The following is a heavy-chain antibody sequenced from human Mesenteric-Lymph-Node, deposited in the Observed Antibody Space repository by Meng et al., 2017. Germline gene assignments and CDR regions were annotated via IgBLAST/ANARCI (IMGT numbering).Heavy chain of an antibody. CDR2: IYTGDSDT. CDR1: GYSFTSYW. D-gene: IGHD6-13*01. V-gene: IGHV5-51*01. J-gene: IGHJ4*02. CDR3: ARRISSWYFFDY. Sequence: GESLKISCKGSGYSFTSYWIGWVRQMPGKGLEWMGIIYTGDSDTRYSPSFQGQVTISADKSISTAYLQWNSLKASDTAMYFCARRISSWYFFDYWGQGTLVTVSS.